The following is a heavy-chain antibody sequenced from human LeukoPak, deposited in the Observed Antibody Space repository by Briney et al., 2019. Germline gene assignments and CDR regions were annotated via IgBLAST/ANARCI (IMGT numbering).Heavy chain of an antibody. CDR3: ARVGDSMVRGGLDY. CDR1: GFTFSSYS. CDR2: ISSSSSYI. V-gene: IGHV3-21*01. J-gene: IGHJ4*02. Sequence: GGSLRLSCAASGFTFSSYSMNWVRQAPGKGLEWVSSISSSSSYIYYADSVKGRFTISRDNAKNSLYLQMNSLRAEDTAVYYCARVGDSMVRGGLDYWGQGTLVTVSS. D-gene: IGHD3-10*01.